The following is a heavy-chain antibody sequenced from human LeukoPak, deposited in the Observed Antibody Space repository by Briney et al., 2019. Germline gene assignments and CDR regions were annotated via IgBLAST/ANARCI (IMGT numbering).Heavy chain of an antibody. CDR3: AKGVFQWFGELFSPLDY. D-gene: IGHD3-10*01. CDR2: ISYDGSNK. CDR1: GFTFSSYG. V-gene: IGHV3-30*18. Sequence: GGSLRPSCAAFGFTFSSYGMHWVRQAPGKGLEWVAVISYDGSNKYYADSVKGRFTISRDNSKNTLYLQMNSLRAEDTAVYYCAKGVFQWFGELFSPLDYWGQGTLVTVSS. J-gene: IGHJ4*02.